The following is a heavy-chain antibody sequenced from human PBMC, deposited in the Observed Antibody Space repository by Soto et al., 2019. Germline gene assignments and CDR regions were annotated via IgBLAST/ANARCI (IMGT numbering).Heavy chain of an antibody. CDR3: ARDQGYSGYASYFDY. CDR2: IYDSGST. V-gene: IGHV4-31*11. CDR1: GGCMKSGGFY. Sequence: SLALTSAVSGGCMKSGGFYWSWIRQHPGKGLECIGYIYDSGSTYYNPSLKGRVSISVDTSRNQFSLKLTSVTAADTAVYYCARDQGYSGYASYFDYWGQGALVTVSS. D-gene: IGHD5-12*01. J-gene: IGHJ4*02.